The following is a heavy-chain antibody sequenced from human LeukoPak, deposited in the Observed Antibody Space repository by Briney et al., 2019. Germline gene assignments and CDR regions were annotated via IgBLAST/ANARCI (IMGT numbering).Heavy chain of an antibody. CDR1: GYSLSRGYY. CDR3: ARSRDGYNFGY. D-gene: IGHD5-24*01. CDR2: IYHSAST. J-gene: IGHJ4*02. V-gene: IGHV4-38-2*01. Sequence: SETLSLTCAVSGYSLSRGYYWGWIRQPPGNGLEWIGSIYHSASTYYSPSLKSRVTISVDTSKNQFSLKLSSVTAADTAEYYCARSRDGYNFGYWGQGTLVTVSS.